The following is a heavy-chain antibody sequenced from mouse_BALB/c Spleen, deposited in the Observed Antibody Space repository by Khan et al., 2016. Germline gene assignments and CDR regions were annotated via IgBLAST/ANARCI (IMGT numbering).Heavy chain of an antibody. Sequence: EVELVESGGGLVKPGGSLKLSCAASGFTFSNYAMSWVRQTPEKRLEWVASISNGGSASYPDSVKGRFTTSRGNARNILYLQMSSRRSEDTAMYCCVRVNYYDNSYEYFDVWGPGTTVTVSS. V-gene: IGHV5-6-5*01. CDR1: GFTFSNYA. CDR2: ISNGGSA. CDR3: VRVNYYDNSYEYFDV. D-gene: IGHD1-1*01. J-gene: IGHJ1*01.